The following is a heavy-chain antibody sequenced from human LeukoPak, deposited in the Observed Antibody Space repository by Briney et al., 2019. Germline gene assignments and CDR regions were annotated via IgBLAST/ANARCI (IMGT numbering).Heavy chain of an antibody. V-gene: IGHV3-48*01. D-gene: IGHD3-22*01. CDR3: ARIGYDSSGYSDY. CDR1: GFTFSSYS. Sequence: PGGSLRLSCAASGFTFSSYSMNWVRQAPGKGLEWVSYISSSSSTIYYADSVKGRFTISRDNAKNSLYLQKNSLRAEDTAVYYCARIGYDSSGYSDYWGQGTLVTVSS. CDR2: ISSSSSTI. J-gene: IGHJ4*02.